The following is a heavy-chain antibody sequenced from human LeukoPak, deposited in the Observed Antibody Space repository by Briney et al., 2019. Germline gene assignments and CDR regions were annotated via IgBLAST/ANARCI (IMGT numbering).Heavy chain of an antibody. CDR3: AKDIDYTNPNWFDP. Sequence: PGGSLRLSCAASGFTFDDYALHWVRQAPGKGLEWVSLITGDGGTTYYADSVKGRFTISRDNSKNSLYLQMNSLRTEDTALCYCAKDIDYTNPNWFDPWGQGTLVTVSS. V-gene: IGHV3-43*02. CDR2: ITGDGGTT. D-gene: IGHD4-11*01. CDR1: GFTFDDYA. J-gene: IGHJ5*02.